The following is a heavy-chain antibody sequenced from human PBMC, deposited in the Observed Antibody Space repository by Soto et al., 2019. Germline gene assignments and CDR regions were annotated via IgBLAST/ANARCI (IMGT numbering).Heavy chain of an antibody. D-gene: IGHD6-19*01. V-gene: IGHV1-69*13. CDR2: IIPIFGTA. CDR1: GGTFSSYA. CDR3: ASNPAIAVAGPFDY. J-gene: IGHJ4*02. Sequence: ASVKVSCKASGGTFSSYAISWVRQAPGQGLEWMGGIIPIFGTANYAQKFQGRVTITADESTSTAYMELRSLRSDDTAVYYCASNPAIAVAGPFDYWGQGSLVTVSS.